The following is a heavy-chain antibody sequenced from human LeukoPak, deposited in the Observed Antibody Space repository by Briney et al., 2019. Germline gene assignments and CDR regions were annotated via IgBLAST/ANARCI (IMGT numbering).Heavy chain of an antibody. J-gene: IGHJ4*02. CDR3: AREMGYGSGSYYTVVDY. Sequence: SVKVSCKASGGTLSSYAISWVRQAPGQGLEWMGRIIPILGIANYAQKFQGRVTITADKSTSTAYMELSSLRSEDTAVYYCAREMGYGSGSYYTVVDYWGRGTLVTVSS. D-gene: IGHD3-10*01. CDR2: IIPILGIA. V-gene: IGHV1-69*04. CDR1: GGTLSSYA.